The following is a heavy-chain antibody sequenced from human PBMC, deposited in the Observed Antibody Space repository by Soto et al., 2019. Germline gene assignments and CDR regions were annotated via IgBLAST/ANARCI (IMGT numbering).Heavy chain of an antibody. D-gene: IGHD1-26*01. CDR1: GFTFSTYW. CDR2: ISSDGSVT. Sequence: EVQLVESGGGLVQPGGSLRLSCAASGFTFSTYWMHWVRQAPGKGPVWVSRISSDGSVTEYAGSVKGRFTISRDNAKNTLYLQMNSLRAEDTAVYYCASWMTSVGASAQGDYWGKGTLVTVSS. V-gene: IGHV3-74*01. J-gene: IGHJ4*02. CDR3: ASWMTSVGASAQGDY.